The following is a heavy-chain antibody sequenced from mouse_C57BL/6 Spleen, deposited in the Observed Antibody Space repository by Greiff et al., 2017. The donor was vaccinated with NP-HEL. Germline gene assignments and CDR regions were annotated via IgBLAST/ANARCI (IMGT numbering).Heavy chain of an antibody. CDR2: IYPGDGDT. CDR1: GYAFSSYW. J-gene: IGHJ1*03. D-gene: IGHD1-1*01. CDR3: ARRFTTVVSPYWYFDV. Sequence: VQLQQSGAELVKPGASVKISCKASGYAFSSYWMNWVKQRPGKGLEWIGQIYPGDGDTNYNGKFKGKATLTADKSSSTAYMQLSSLPSEHSPVYFCARRFTTVVSPYWYFDVWGKGTTVTVAS. V-gene: IGHV1-80*01.